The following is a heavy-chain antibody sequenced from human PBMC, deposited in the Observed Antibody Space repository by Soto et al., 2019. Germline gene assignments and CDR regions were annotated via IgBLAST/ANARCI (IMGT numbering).Heavy chain of an antibody. CDR3: ATATWGGPAVAGREPNSEAYYFDY. V-gene: IGHV1-24*01. Sequence: ASVKVSCKVSGYTLTELSMHWVRQAPGKGLEWMGGFDPEDGETIYAQKFQGRVTMTEDTSTDTAYMELSSLRSEDTAVYYCATATWGGPAVAGREPNSEAYYFDYWGQGTLVTVSS. CDR1: GYTLTELS. CDR2: FDPEDGET. J-gene: IGHJ4*02. D-gene: IGHD6-19*01.